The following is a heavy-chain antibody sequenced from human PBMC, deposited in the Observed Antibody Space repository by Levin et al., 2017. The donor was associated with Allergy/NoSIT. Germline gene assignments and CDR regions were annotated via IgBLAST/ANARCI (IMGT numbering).Heavy chain of an antibody. V-gene: IGHV3-23*01. Sequence: GGSLRLSCAASGFTFSSYAMTWVRQAPGKGLEWVSGISNSGVATYYADSVKGRFTISRDNSKNTLYLQMNSLRAEDTAVYYCASALRFLEWNYVGTAFDPWGQGTLVTVSS. CDR2: ISNSGVAT. CDR1: GFTFSSYA. J-gene: IGHJ5*02. CDR3: ASALRFLEWNYVGTAFDP. D-gene: IGHD3-3*01.